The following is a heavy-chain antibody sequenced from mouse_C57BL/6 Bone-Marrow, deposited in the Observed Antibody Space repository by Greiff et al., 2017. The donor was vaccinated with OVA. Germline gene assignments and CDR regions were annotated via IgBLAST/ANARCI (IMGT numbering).Heavy chain of an antibody. Sequence: VKLMESGGGLVKPGGSLKLSCAASGFTFSDYGMHWVRQAPEKGLEWVAYISSGSSTIYYAETVKGRFTLSRDNAKNTLFLQMTSLRSEDTAMYYCARREVWLRRDCYFDVWGTGTTVTVSS. D-gene: IGHD2-2*01. CDR1: GFTFSDYG. CDR2: ISSGSSTI. J-gene: IGHJ1*03. CDR3: ARREVWLRRDCYFDV. V-gene: IGHV5-17*01.